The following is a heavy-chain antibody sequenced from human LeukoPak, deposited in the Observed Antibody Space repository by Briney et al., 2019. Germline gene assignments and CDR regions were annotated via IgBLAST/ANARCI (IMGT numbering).Heavy chain of an antibody. Sequence: GGSLRLSCTASGFTFSSYWMHWVRQAPGKGLVWVSRIKSDGSITNYADSVKGRFTITRDNAKNTVYLQMNSPRAEDTAVYYCARASDPWLQLTWGQGTLVTVSS. J-gene: IGHJ5*02. CDR2: IKSDGSIT. CDR1: GFTFSSYW. CDR3: ARASDPWLQLT. V-gene: IGHV3-74*01. D-gene: IGHD5-24*01.